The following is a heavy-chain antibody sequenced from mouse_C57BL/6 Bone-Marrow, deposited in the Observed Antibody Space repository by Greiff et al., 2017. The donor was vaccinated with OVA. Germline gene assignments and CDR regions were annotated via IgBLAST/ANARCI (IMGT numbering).Heavy chain of an antibody. J-gene: IGHJ3*01. Sequence: QVQLQQSGAELVKPGASVKLSCKASGYTFTEYTIHWVKQRSGQGLEWIGWFYPGSGSIKYNEKFKDKATLTADKSSSTVYMELSRLTSEDSAVYFCARHEEGIYYGNYGWFAYWGQGTLVTVSA. CDR2: FYPGSGSI. D-gene: IGHD2-1*01. CDR3: ARHEEGIYYGNYGWFAY. V-gene: IGHV1-62-2*01. CDR1: GYTFTEYT.